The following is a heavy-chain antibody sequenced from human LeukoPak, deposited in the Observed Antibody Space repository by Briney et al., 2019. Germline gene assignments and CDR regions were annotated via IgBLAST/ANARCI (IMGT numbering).Heavy chain of an antibody. V-gene: IGHV3-21*01. Sequence: NPGGSLRLSCAASGFTFSSYAMSWVRQAPGKGLEWVSSISSSSSDIYYADSVKGRFTISRDNAKNSLYQQMNSLRAEDRAVYYCARAMVATNWYFDYWGQGTLVTVSS. CDR1: GFTFSSYA. CDR2: ISSSSSDI. CDR3: ARAMVATNWYFDY. D-gene: IGHD5-12*01. J-gene: IGHJ4*02.